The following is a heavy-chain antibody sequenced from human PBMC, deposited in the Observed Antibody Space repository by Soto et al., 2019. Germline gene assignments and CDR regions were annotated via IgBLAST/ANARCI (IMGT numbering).Heavy chain of an antibody. J-gene: IGHJ4*02. D-gene: IGHD2-21*01. V-gene: IGHV4-39*01. Sequence: SETLSLACTVSGGSITNSKYYWGWIRQPPGKGLEWIASIYYTGSTYYNPSLKSRVTILVDTSKNQFSLKVGSLTAADTAVYYCARHSLWTEDGPSFWGQGTLVTVSS. CDR1: GGSITNSKYY. CDR3: ARHSLWTEDGPSF. CDR2: IYYTGST.